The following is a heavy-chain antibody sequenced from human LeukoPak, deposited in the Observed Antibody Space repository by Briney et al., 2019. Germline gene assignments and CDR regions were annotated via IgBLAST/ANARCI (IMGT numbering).Heavy chain of an antibody. Sequence: PGGSLRLSCAASGFTFSSYAMSWVRQAPGKGLEWVSAISGSGVSTYYADSVKGRFTISRDNSKNTLYLQMNSLRAEDTAVYYCAKAIAARGYYSYGMDVWGQGTTVTVSS. D-gene: IGHD6-6*01. J-gene: IGHJ6*02. CDR1: GFTFSSYA. V-gene: IGHV3-23*01. CDR3: AKAIAARGYYSYGMDV. CDR2: ISGSGVST.